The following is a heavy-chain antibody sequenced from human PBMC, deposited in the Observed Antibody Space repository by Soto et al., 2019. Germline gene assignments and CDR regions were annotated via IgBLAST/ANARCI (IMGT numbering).Heavy chain of an antibody. Sequence: QVQLVESGGGVVQPGRSLRLSCAASGFTFSSYAMHWVRQAPGKGLEWVAVISYDGSNKYYADSVEGRFTISRDNSKNTLYLQMNSLRAEDTAVYYCAREAEGYYFDYWGQGTLVTVSS. CDR2: ISYDGSNK. CDR3: AREAEGYYFDY. J-gene: IGHJ4*02. V-gene: IGHV3-30-3*01. CDR1: GFTFSSYA.